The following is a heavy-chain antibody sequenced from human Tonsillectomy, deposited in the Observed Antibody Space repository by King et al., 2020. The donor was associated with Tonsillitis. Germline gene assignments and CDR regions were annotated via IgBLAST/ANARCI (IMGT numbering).Heavy chain of an antibody. CDR3: ARDVDIVPTTVDY. V-gene: IGHV1-18*01. CDR1: GYTFTSYG. Sequence: VQLVQSGAEVKKPGASVKVSCKASGYTFTSYGISWVRQAPGQGLEWMGWISGYNGNINYAEKLQGRVTMTTDTSTSTAYMELRNLRYDDTAVYYCARDVDIVPTTVDYWGQGTLDTVSS. CDR2: ISGYNGNI. J-gene: IGHJ4*02. D-gene: IGHD5-12*01.